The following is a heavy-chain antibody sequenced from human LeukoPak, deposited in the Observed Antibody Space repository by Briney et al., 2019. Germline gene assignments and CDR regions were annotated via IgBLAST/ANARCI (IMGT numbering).Heavy chain of an antibody. CDR2: ISGSGGST. CDR1: GFTFSSYA. CDR3: AKGEDYYDSSGPLDY. J-gene: IGHJ4*02. D-gene: IGHD3-22*01. Sequence: GGSLRHSCAASGFTFSSYAMSWVRQAPGKGLEWVSAISGSGGSTYYADSVRGRFTISRDNSKNTLYLQMNSLRAEDTAVYYCAKGEDYYDSSGPLDYWGQGTLVTVSS. V-gene: IGHV3-23*01.